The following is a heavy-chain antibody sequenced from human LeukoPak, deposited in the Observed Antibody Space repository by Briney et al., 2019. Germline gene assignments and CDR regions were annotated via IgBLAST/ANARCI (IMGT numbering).Heavy chain of an antibody. CDR2: ISSSSSYI. CDR1: GFTFSGYA. D-gene: IGHD2-2*01. V-gene: IGHV3-21*01. Sequence: PGGSLRLSCAASGFTFSGYAMNWVRQAPGKGLEWVSSISSSSSYIYYADSVKGRFTISRDNAKNSLYLQMNSLRAEDTAVYYCAVVVPAAIAGDHDAFDIWGQGTMVTVSS. CDR3: AVVVPAAIAGDHDAFDI. J-gene: IGHJ3*02.